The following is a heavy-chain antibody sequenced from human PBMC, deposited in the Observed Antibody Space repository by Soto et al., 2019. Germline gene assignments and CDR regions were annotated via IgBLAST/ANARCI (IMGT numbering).Heavy chain of an antibody. J-gene: IGHJ5*02. CDR3: ARPSGYCSGGSCYSTAWFDP. CDR2: INAYNGNT. Sequence: ASVKVSCKASGYSFTRYGIGWARQAPGQGLEWMGWINAYNGNTNYAQNLQGRLTLTTDTSTTTAYMELRSLRSNDTAVYYCARPSGYCSGGSCYSTAWFDPWGQGTLVTVSS. D-gene: IGHD2-15*01. CDR1: GYSFTRYG. V-gene: IGHV1-18*01.